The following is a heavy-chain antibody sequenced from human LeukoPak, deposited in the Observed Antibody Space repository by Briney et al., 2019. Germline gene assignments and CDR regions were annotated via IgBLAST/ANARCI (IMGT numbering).Heavy chain of an antibody. CDR2: ISGSGGST. CDR3: AKGSYYDSSGSFYFDY. CDR1: GFIFNNYA. J-gene: IGHJ4*02. Sequence: GGSLRLSCAGSGFIFNNYAMHWVRQPPGKGLEWVSAISGSGGSTYYADSVKGRFTISRDNSKNTLYVQVNSLGTEDTAAYYCAKGSYYDSSGSFYFDYWGQGTLVTVSS. D-gene: IGHD3-22*01. V-gene: IGHV3-23*01.